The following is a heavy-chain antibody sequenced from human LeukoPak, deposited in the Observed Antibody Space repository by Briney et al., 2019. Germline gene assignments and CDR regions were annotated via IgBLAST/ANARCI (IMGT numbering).Heavy chain of an antibody. D-gene: IGHD2-2*01. Sequence: KPSETLSLTCTVSGGSISSSNYYWGWIRQPPGKGLEWIGSSYYSGSTYYNPSLKSRVTMSVDTSKNHFSLNLSSVTAADTAVYYCARHNTVAVSGGMPKLGFDPWGQGTLVTVSS. V-gene: IGHV4-39*01. CDR1: GGSISSSNYY. CDR3: ARHNTVAVSGGMPKLGFDP. CDR2: SYYSGST. J-gene: IGHJ5*02.